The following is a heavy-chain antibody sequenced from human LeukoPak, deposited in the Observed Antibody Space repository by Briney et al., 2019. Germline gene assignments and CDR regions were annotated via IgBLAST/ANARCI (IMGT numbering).Heavy chain of an antibody. CDR3: ARARSEHLYYYSGMDV. V-gene: IGHV1-69*04. CDR2: VIPILGIA. D-gene: IGHD1-14*01. Sequence: AVKVSCKASGGTFSSYAISWVRQAPGQGREWMGRVIPILGIANYAQKFQGRVTIAADKSTSTAYMELSRLRSEDTAVYYCARARSEHLYYYSGMDVWGQGTTVAVSS. CDR1: GGTFSSYA. J-gene: IGHJ6*02.